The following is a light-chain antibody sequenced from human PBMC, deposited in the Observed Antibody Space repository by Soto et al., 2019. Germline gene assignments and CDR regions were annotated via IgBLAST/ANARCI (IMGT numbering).Light chain of an antibody. V-gene: IGLV1-44*01. CDR1: SSNIGTNT. CDR3: AAWDDSLNGFYV. CDR2: SNN. Sequence: QSVLTQPPSASGTPGQRVTISCSGSSSNIGTNTVNWYQQLPGTAPKLLIYSNNQRPSGVPDRFSGSKSGTSASLAISGLQSDDEADYYCAAWDDSLNGFYVFGTGTKLTVL. J-gene: IGLJ1*01.